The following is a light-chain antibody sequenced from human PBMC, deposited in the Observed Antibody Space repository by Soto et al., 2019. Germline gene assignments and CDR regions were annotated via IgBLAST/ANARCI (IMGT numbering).Light chain of an antibody. V-gene: IGKV1-39*01. CDR2: AAS. CDR3: QQSYGTPLT. Sequence: DMEMTQSPSSLSASVGDRVTITCRASQSISNYLNWYQHKPGKVPKLLIYAASSLQSGVPTRFSGSGSVTHFILTINSLQPEDFAIYYCQQSYGTPLTFGGGIKIEIK. CDR1: QSISNY. J-gene: IGKJ4*01.